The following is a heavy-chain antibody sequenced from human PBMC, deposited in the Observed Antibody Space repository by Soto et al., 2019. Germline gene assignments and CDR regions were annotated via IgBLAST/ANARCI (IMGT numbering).Heavy chain of an antibody. V-gene: IGHV1-58*01. J-gene: IGHJ6*02. D-gene: IGHD5-18*01. CDR2: IVVGSDTT. Sequence: QMQLLQSGPEVKKPGTSVKVSCKASGFTFSSSAVQWVRQARGQRLEWIGRIVVGSDTTDYAQKLQERVTITRDMSTGTAYMELNSLRSEDTAVYYCAAAPTPGYPDYYYGMHVWGQGTTVTVSS. CDR3: AAAPTPGYPDYYYGMHV. CDR1: GFTFSSSA.